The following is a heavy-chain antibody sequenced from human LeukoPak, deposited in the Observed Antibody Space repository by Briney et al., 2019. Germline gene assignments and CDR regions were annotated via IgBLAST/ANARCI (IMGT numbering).Heavy chain of an antibody. CDR2: IRYDGSNK. CDR3: AKAGISGNWNYDFDY. V-gene: IGHV3-30*02. D-gene: IGHD1-7*01. J-gene: IGHJ4*02. CDR1: GFTFSSYG. Sequence: GGSLRLSCAASGFTFSSYGMHWVRQAPGKGLEWVAFIRYDGSNKYYADSVKGRFTISRDNSKNTLYLQMNSLRAEDTAVYYCAKAGISGNWNYDFDYWGQGTLVTVSS.